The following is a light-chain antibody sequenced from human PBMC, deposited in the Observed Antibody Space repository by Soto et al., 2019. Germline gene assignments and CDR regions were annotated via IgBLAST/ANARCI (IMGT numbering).Light chain of an antibody. V-gene: IGKV3-15*01. J-gene: IGKJ1*01. CDR1: QSGSSN. CDR2: GAF. Sequence: ETVMTQSPATLSVSPGERATLSCRASQSGSSNLSWYHHKPGQAPRLLIDGAFTRATGIPDRFSGSGSGTEFTLTISSLQSEDFAVYYCQQYNNWPRTFGQGTKVDIK. CDR3: QQYNNWPRT.